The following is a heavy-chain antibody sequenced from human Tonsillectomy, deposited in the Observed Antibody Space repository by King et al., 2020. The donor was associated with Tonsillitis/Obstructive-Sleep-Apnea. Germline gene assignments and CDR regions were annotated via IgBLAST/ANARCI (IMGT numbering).Heavy chain of an antibody. CDR2: IGGNGYNT. V-gene: IGHV3-64D*08. D-gene: IGHD6-13*01. CDR3: VKDPHSSTWSTDYFDI. CDR1: GFNFNIYT. Sequence: VQLVESGGGLVQPGGSLRLSCAASGFNFNIYTMHWVRQAPGRDLEYDSSIGGNGYNTYYEDSLKGRFSISRDNSKNTMDLQMSSLRPEDTAVYYCVKDPHSSTWSTDYFDIWGQGTMVTVSS. J-gene: IGHJ3*02.